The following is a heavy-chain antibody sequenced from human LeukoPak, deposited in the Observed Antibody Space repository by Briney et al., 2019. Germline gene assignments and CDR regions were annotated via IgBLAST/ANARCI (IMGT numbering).Heavy chain of an antibody. CDR2: ISSSSSYI. D-gene: IGHD6-13*01. V-gene: IGHV3-21*04. CDR3: AKDRRAAAGFPYYYYGMDV. CDR1: GFTFSSYS. J-gene: IGHJ6*02. Sequence: GGSLRLSCAASGFTFSSYSMNWVRQAPGKGLEWVSTISSSSSYIYYADSVKGRFTISRDNAKNSLYLQMNSLRPEDTALYYCAKDRRAAAGFPYYYYGMDVRGQGTTVTVSS.